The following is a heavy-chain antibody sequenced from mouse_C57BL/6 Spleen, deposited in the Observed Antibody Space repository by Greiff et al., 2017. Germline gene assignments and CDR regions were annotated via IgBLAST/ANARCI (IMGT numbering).Heavy chain of an antibody. J-gene: IGHJ2*01. V-gene: IGHV14-3*01. CDR2: IDPAHGNT. D-gene: IGHD1-1*01. CDR1: GFHIKNTY. CDR3: AVTTVVACYY. Sequence: VQLQQSVAELVRPGASVKLSCTASGFHIKNTYMHWVKQRPEQGLEWIGRIDPAHGNTKYAPKFQGKATITADTSSNTAYLQLSSLTSEDTAIYDCAVTTVVACYYWGQGTTLTVSS.